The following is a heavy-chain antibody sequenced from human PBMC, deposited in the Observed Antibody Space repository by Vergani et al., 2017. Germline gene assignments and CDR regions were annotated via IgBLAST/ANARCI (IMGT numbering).Heavy chain of an antibody. Sequence: QVQLVQSGAEVKKPGSSVKVSCKASGGTFSSYAISWVRQAHGQGLEWMGGIIPVFGTANYAQKFQGRVTITADESTSRAYMELSSLRSEDTAVYYCAGERGAQILTGYYPTDDAFDIWGQGTMVTVSS. V-gene: IGHV1-69*01. CDR1: GGTFSSYA. CDR3: AGERGAQILTGYYPTDDAFDI. J-gene: IGHJ3*02. CDR2: IIPVFGTA. D-gene: IGHD3-9*01.